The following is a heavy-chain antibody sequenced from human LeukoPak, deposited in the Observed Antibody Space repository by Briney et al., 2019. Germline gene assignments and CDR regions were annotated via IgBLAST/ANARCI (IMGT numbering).Heavy chain of an antibody. CDR1: GFTFSSYA. D-gene: IGHD2-15*01. J-gene: IGHJ4*02. CDR2: ISGNGGST. CDR3: APELGYCSGGSCQTSGY. Sequence: PGGSLRLSCAASGFTFSSYAMSWVRQAPGKGLEWVSAISGNGGSTYYADSVKGRFTISRDNSKNTLYLQMNSLRAEDTAVYYCAPELGYCSGGSCQTSGYWGQGTLVTVSS. V-gene: IGHV3-23*01.